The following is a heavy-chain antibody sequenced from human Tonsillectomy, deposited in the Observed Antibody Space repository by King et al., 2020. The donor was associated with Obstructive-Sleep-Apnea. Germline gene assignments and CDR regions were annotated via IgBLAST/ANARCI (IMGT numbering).Heavy chain of an antibody. Sequence: VQLVESGGGLVKPGGSLRLSCAASGFTFSSYSMNWVRQAPGKGLEWVSSISSSSSYIYYADSVKGRFTISRDNAKNSLYLQMNSLRAEDTAVYYCARDRIVGATTFAFDIWGQGTMVTVSS. CDR1: GFTFSSYS. D-gene: IGHD1-26*01. CDR2: ISSSSSYI. CDR3: ARDRIVGATTFAFDI. V-gene: IGHV3-21*01. J-gene: IGHJ3*02.